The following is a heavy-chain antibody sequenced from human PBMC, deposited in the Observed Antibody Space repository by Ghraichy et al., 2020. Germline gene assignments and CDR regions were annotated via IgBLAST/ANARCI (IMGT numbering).Heavy chain of an antibody. D-gene: IGHD2-15*01. CDR3: ARDGPGVDRYIVVVVAETDWFDP. CDR1: GYTFTSYG. CDR2: ISAYNGNT. V-gene: IGHV1-18*01. Sequence: ASVKVSCKASGYTFTSYGISWVRQAPGQGLEWMGWISAYNGNTNYAQKLQGRVTMTTDTSTSTAYMELRSLRSDDTAVYYCARDGPGVDRYIVVVVAETDWFDPWGQGTLVTVSS. J-gene: IGHJ5*02.